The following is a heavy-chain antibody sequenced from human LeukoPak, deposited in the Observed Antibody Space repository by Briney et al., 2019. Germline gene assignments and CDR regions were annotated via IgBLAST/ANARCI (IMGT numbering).Heavy chain of an antibody. CDR1: GSTFSSYW. D-gene: IGHD3-3*01. J-gene: IGHJ4*02. V-gene: IGHV3-7*01. CDR2: IKHDGSEK. CDR3: ARDSLIFGVF. Sequence: GGSLRLSCAASGSTFSSYWLSWVRQAPGKGLEWVANIKHDGSEKYYMDSVKGRFTISRDNAKNSLYLQMNSLRAEDTAVYYCARDSLIFGVFWGQGTLVTVSS.